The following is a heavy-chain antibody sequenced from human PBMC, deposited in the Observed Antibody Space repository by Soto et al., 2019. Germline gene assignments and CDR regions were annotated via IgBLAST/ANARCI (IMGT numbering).Heavy chain of an antibody. Sequence: QVQLVESGGGVVQPGRSLRLSCAASGFTFSSYGMHWVRQAPGKGLEWVAVISYDGSNKYYADSVKGRFTISRDNSKNTLYLQMNRLRAEDTAVYYCAKEILLGAVAAIDYWGQGTLVTVSS. CDR2: ISYDGSNK. D-gene: IGHD6-19*01. CDR1: GFTFSSYG. CDR3: AKEILLGAVAAIDY. V-gene: IGHV3-30*18. J-gene: IGHJ4*02.